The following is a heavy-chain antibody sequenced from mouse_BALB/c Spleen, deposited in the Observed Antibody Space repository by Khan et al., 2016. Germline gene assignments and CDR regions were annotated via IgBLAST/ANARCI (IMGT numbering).Heavy chain of an antibody. CDR3: SIDDYAWFGY. J-gene: IGHJ3*01. Sequence: VQLKQSGPALVQPGASVRISCKSSGYSFTGYYMHWVKQSHGKSLEWIGRVNPDNGGYHYNQKFKEKDIITVDKSSITAYMEYRSLTSEDSAFYFCSIDDYAWFGYWGQGTLVTVSA. CDR1: GYSFTGYY. D-gene: IGHD2-4*01. CDR2: VNPDNGGY. V-gene: IGHV1-34*01.